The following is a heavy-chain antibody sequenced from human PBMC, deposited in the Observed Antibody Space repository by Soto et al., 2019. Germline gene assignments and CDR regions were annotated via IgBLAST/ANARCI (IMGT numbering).Heavy chain of an antibody. CDR2: ISAYNGNT. Sequence: AAATVSFTDSGYTFPRSGISLVRQDPGQGLEWMGWISAYNGNTNYAQKLQGRVTMTTDTSTSTAYMELRSLRSDDTAVYYCARDFLPISLVITTLDYWGQGTLVTFSS. D-gene: IGHD3-22*01. J-gene: IGHJ4*02. CDR3: ARDFLPISLVITTLDY. V-gene: IGHV1-18*01. CDR1: GYTFPRSG.